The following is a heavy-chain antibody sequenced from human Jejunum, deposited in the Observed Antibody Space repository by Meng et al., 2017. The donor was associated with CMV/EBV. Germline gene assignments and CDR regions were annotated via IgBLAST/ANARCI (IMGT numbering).Heavy chain of an antibody. CDR3: ARGRGPLEYYFDY. J-gene: IGHJ4*02. CDR1: GFTFSSYG. CDR2: ISYDGSKE. D-gene: IGHD3-3*01. V-gene: IGHV3-30-3*01. Sequence: VQRVGSVGGVVQPGRSLGLSCAASGFTFSSYGMHWVRQASGKGLEWVAVISYDGSKEYYADSVKGRFTISRDNSKNTLYLQMNSLRAEDTAVYYCARGRGPLEYYFDYWGQGTLVTVSS.